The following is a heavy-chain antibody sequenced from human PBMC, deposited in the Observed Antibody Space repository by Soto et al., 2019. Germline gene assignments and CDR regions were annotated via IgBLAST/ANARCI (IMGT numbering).Heavy chain of an antibody. D-gene: IGHD2-15*01. J-gene: IGHJ4*02. V-gene: IGHV3-30*18. CDR3: AKDGWGCSGGSCYVPDY. CDR1: GFTFSSYG. CDR2: ISYDGSNK. Sequence: GGSLRLSCAASGFTFSSYGMHWVRQAPGKGLEWVAVISYDGSNKYYADSVKGRFTISRDNSKNTLYLQMNSLRAEDTAVYYCAKDGWGCSGGSCYVPDYWGQGTLVTVPS.